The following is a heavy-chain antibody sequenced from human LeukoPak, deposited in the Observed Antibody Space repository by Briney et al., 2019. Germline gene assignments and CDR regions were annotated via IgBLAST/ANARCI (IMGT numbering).Heavy chain of an antibody. V-gene: IGHV3-66*01. CDR3: AMWAHYCSDFCCSDD. J-gene: IGHJ4*02. CDR1: GVTISSNY. CDR2: ISPVGTT. D-gene: IGHD2-15*01. Sequence: GGSLRLSCAASGVTISSNYMCWVRQAQGQGLEWVSLISPVGTTYSADSVKCRFTNSRDNSKNTLSLQMSCVRAEETAVYYSAMWAHYCSDFCCSDDCGQGTLVTVPS.